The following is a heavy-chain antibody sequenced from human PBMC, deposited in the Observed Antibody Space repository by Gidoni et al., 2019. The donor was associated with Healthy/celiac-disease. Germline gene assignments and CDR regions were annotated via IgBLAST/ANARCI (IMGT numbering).Heavy chain of an antibody. V-gene: IGHV3-23*01. D-gene: IGHD1-7*01. CDR2: ISGSGGST. Sequence: EVQLLESGGGLVQPGGSLRLSCAASGFTFSSCAMSWVRHAPGKGLEWVSAISGSGGSTYYADSVKGRFTISRDNSKNTLYLQMNSLRAEDTAVYYCAKGVETGTTVGGHLHNFDYWGQGTLVTVSS. CDR1: GFTFSSCA. CDR3: AKGVETGTTVGGHLHNFDY. J-gene: IGHJ4*02.